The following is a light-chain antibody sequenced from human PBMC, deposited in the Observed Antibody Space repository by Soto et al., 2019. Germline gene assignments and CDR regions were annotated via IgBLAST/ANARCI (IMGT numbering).Light chain of an antibody. CDR2: DAS. CDR3: QQYNTYPLT. V-gene: IGKV1-5*01. CDR1: QTISNW. J-gene: IGKJ4*01. Sequence: DIQMTQSPSTLSASVGDRVTITCRASQTISNWLAWYQQKPGKAPKVLIFDASTLDGGVPSRFSGRRSGTYFTLTISSLQASDFATYYCQQYNTYPLTFGGGTKVEI.